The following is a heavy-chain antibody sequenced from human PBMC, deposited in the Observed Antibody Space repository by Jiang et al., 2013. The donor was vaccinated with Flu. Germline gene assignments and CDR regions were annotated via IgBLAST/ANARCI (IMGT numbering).Heavy chain of an antibody. J-gene: IGHJ6*02. CDR3: TTDSSSQYYYYGMDV. V-gene: IGHV3-15*01. CDR2: LKSKTDGGTT. Sequence: WVRPGVQGRGTWSGLAVLKSKTDGGTTDYAAPVKGRFTISRDDSKNTLYLQMNSLKTEDTAVYYCTTDSSSQYYYYGMDVWGQGTTVTVSS. D-gene: IGHD6-13*01.